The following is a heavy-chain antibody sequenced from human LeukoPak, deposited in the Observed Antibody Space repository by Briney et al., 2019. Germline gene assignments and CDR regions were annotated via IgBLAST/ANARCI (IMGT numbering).Heavy chain of an antibody. D-gene: IGHD1-26*01. CDR3: ARDIDDVGALLDF. CDR1: SDSITNTTYY. V-gene: IGHV4-39*07. J-gene: IGHJ4*02. Sequence: SETLSLTCIVSSDSITNTTYYWAWIRQPPGKGLEWIGSINYSGRTYYNPSLKSRLTTSVDTAKRQFSLKLISVTAADTALYYCARDIDDVGALLDFWGQGTLVTVSS. CDR2: INYSGRT.